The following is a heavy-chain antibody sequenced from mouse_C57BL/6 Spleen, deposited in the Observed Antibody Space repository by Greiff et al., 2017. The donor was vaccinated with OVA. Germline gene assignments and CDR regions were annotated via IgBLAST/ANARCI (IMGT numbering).Heavy chain of an antibody. Sequence: EVQLMESEGGLVQPGSSMKLSCTASGFTFSDYYMAWVRQVPEKGLEWVANINYDGSSTYYLDSLKSRFIISRDNAKNILYLQMSSLKSEDTATYYCARVLPYYYAMDYWGQGTSVTVSS. CDR2: INYDGSST. J-gene: IGHJ4*01. CDR1: GFTFSDYY. V-gene: IGHV5-16*01. CDR3: ARVLPYYYAMDY.